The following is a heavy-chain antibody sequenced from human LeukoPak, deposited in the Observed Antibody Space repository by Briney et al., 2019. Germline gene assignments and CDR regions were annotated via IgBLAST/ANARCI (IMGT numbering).Heavy chain of an antibody. V-gene: IGHV3-21*01. J-gene: IGHJ4*02. CDR3: ARDTGRRTFDY. CDR1: GFTFSTYS. CDR2: ISSSSSYI. Sequence: PGGSLRLSCAASGFTFSTYSMNWVRQAPGKGLEWVSSISSSSSYIYYADSVMGRFTISRDNAKNSLYLQMNSLRAEDTAAYYCARDTGRRTFDYWGQGTLVTVSS. D-gene: IGHD1-26*01.